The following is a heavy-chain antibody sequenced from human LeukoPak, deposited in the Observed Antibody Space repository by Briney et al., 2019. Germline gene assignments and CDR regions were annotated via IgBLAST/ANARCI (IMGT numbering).Heavy chain of an antibody. Sequence: GASVKVSCKASGGTFSSYAISWVRQAPGQGLEWTGGIIPIFGTANYAQKFQGRVTITTDESTSTAYMELSGLRSEDTAVYYCARARSEYSSSSYNWFDPWGQGTLVTVSS. D-gene: IGHD6-6*01. CDR3: ARARSEYSSSSYNWFDP. J-gene: IGHJ5*02. CDR1: GGTFSSYA. CDR2: IIPIFGTA. V-gene: IGHV1-69*05.